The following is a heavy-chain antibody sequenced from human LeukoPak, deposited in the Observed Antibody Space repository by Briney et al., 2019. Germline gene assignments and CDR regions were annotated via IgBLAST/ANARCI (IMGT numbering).Heavy chain of an antibody. CDR2: IRSKANSYAT. V-gene: IGHV3-73*01. D-gene: IGHD2-15*01. CDR1: GFTFSGSA. Sequence: GGSLRLSCAASGFTFSGSAMHWVRQASRKGLEWVGRIRSKANSYATAYAASVKGRFTISRDDSKNTAYLQMNSLKTEDTAVYYCTRPETLYCSGGSCYLAFDYWGQGTLVTVSS. J-gene: IGHJ4*02. CDR3: TRPETLYCSGGSCYLAFDY.